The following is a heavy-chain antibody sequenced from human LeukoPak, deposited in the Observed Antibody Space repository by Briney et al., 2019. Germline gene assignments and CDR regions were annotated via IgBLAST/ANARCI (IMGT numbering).Heavy chain of an antibody. CDR1: GGSFSGYY. Sequence: SETLSLTCAVYGGSFSGYYRSWIRQPPGKGLEWIGEINHSGSTNYNPSLKSRFTISVDTSKNQFSLKLSSVTAADTAVYYCARGVDIVATRTGPFDYWGQGTLVTVSS. CDR2: INHSGST. V-gene: IGHV4-34*01. J-gene: IGHJ4*02. D-gene: IGHD5-12*01. CDR3: ARGVDIVATRTGPFDY.